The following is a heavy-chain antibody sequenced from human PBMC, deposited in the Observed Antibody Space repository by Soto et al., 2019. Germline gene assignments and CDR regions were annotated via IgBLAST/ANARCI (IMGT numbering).Heavy chain of an antibody. CDR3: ARSQTTVTSYDY. J-gene: IGHJ4*02. V-gene: IGHV4-59*08. CDR1: GGSIISYY. CDR2: IYYSGST. Sequence: LSLTCTVSGGSIISYYWSWIRQPPGKGLEWIGYIYYSGSTNYNPSLKSRVTISADTSKNQFSLKLNSMTAADTAVYYCARSQTTVTSYDYWGQGTLVTVSS. D-gene: IGHD4-17*01.